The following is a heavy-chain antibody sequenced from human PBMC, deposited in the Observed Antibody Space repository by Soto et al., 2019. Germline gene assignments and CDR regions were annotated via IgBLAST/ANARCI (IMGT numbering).Heavy chain of an antibody. D-gene: IGHD1-1*01. J-gene: IGHJ1*01. CDR2: VSGSGGRT. Sequence: EVQLLDSGGGLVQPGGSLRLSCAASGFTFSSYAMSWVRQAPGKGLEWVSAVSGSGGRTYYADSVKGRFTISRGNXEFXXXXXXXXXXXEDTAXYYCAKGTDFGFGTTAIDFQHWGQGTLVTVS. CDR1: GFTFSSYA. CDR3: AKGTDFGFGTTAIDFQH. V-gene: IGHV3-23*01.